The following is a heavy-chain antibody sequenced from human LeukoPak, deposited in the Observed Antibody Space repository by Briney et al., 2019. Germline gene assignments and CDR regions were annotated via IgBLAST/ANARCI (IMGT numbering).Heavy chain of an antibody. CDR1: GFTFSSYS. CDR2: ISSSSYI. J-gene: IGHJ4*02. CDR3: ARAILWFGELPFYFDY. Sequence: GGSLRLSCAASGFTFSSYSMNWVRQAPGKGLEWVSSISSSSYIYYADSVKGRFTISRDNAKNSLYLQMNSLRAEDTAVYYCARAILWFGELPFYFDYWGQGTLVTVSS. D-gene: IGHD3-10*01. V-gene: IGHV3-21*01.